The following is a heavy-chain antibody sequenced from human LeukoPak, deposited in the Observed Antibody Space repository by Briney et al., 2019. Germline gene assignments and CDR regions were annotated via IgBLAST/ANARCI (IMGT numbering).Heavy chain of an antibody. V-gene: IGHV3-30-3*01. J-gene: IGHJ3*02. CDR1: GFTFSSYA. D-gene: IGHD3-16*01. Sequence: GGSLRLSCAASGFTFSSYAMHWVRQAPVKGLEWVAVISYDGSNKYYADSVKGRFTISRDNSKSTLYLQMNSLRAEDTAVYYCAKKGGLRDAFDIWGQGTMVTVSS. CDR3: AKKGGLRDAFDI. CDR2: ISYDGSNK.